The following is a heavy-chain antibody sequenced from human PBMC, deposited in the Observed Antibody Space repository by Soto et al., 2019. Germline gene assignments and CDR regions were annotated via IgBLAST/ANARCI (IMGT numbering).Heavy chain of an antibody. J-gene: IGHJ6*02. CDR1: GFSFSSYA. CDR3: AKSGGFSGYDWRGYYYYGMDV. CDR2: LRDSGGNT. Sequence: EVQLLESGGGLKQPGESLRLSCAASGFSFSSYAMSWVRQAPGKGLEWVSGLRDSGGNTYYADSVKGRFTIYSDNSKNAVYLQMNSMRAEDTAVYYCAKSGGFSGYDWRGYYYYGMDVWGQGTTVTVSS. V-gene: IGHV3-23*01. D-gene: IGHD5-12*01.